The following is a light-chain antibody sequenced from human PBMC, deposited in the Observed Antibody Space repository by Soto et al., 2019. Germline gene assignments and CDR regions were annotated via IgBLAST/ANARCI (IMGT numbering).Light chain of an antibody. Sequence: DIQMTQSTSSLSAYVGDRVTITCRASQSISTYLNWYQQKAGLAPKLLIYAASSLQSGVPSRFSGSGSGTDFTLTISSLQPEDFATYYCQQTYSTPPTFGQGTKVDIK. V-gene: IGKV1-39*01. J-gene: IGKJ1*01. CDR1: QSISTY. CDR3: QQTYSTPPT. CDR2: AAS.